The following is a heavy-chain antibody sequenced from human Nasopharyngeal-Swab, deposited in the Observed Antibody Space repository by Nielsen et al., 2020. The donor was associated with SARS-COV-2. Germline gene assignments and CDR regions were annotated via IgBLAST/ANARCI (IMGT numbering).Heavy chain of an antibody. J-gene: IGHJ4*02. V-gene: IGHV4-59*01. CDR1: GGSITSYY. CDR2: IFYTGDT. CDR3: ARLRGDGGYYTFDY. D-gene: IGHD3-22*01. Sequence: SETLSPTCTVSGGSITSYYWSWIRQPPGKGLEWIGYIFYTGDTNQNPSLKSRVAISMDTSKNQFSLRLSSVTAADTAVYYCARLRGDGGYYTFDYWGQGTLVTVSS.